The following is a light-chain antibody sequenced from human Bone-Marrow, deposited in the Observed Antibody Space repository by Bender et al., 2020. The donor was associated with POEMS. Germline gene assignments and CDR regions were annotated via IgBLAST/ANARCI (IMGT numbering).Light chain of an antibody. V-gene: IGLV2-8*01. CDR1: SSDVGGDNF. Sequence: QSALTQPPSASGSPGQSVTISCTGTSSDVGGDNFVSWYQQHPGKAPKVMVYDVTKRPSGVPPRFSGSKSGNTASLTVSGLQTEDEADYYCSSYAGSDNLVFGGGTKLTVL. J-gene: IGLJ2*01. CDR2: DVT. CDR3: SSYAGSDNLV.